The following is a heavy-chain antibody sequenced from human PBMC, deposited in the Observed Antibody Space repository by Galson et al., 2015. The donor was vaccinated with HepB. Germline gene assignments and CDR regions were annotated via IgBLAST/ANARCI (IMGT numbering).Heavy chain of an antibody. CDR3: ARHEKTPWDFDL. V-gene: IGHV5-10-1*01. Sequence: QSGAEVKKPGESLRISCKGSGYSFTSYWISWVRQMPGKGLEWMGRIDPSDSYTNYSPSFQGHVTISADKSISTAYLQWSSLKASDTAVYYCARHEKTPWDFDLWGRGTLVTVSS. CDR2: IDPSDSYT. CDR1: GYSFTSYW. J-gene: IGHJ2*01.